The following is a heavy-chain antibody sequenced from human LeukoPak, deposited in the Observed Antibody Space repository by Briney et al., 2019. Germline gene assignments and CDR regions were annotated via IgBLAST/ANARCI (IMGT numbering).Heavy chain of an antibody. Sequence: SETLSLTCTVSGYSISSGYYWGCIRQPPGKGLEWIGSIYRSGSTYYNPSLKSRVTISVDTSKNQFSLRLSSVTAADTAVYYCARGFMGANFDYWGQGTLVTVSS. D-gene: IGHD3-16*01. V-gene: IGHV4-38-2*02. CDR2: IYRSGST. CDR1: GYSISSGYY. J-gene: IGHJ4*02. CDR3: ARGFMGANFDY.